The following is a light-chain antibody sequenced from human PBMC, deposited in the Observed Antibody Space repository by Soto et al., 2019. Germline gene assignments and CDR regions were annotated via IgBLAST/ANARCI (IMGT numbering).Light chain of an antibody. J-gene: IGKJ1*01. V-gene: IGKV3-20*01. CDR1: QSVSSN. CDR2: GAS. CDR3: QQYGRSPWT. Sequence: EIVLTQSPATLSLSPGDRATLSCRASQSVSSNLAWYQQKPGQAPRLLIYGASSRATGIPDRFSGSGSGTDLILTISRLEPEDFAVYYCQQYGRSPWTFGQGTKVDIK.